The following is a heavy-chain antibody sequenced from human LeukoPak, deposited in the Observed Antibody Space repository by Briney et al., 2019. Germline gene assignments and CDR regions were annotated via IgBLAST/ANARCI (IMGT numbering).Heavy chain of an antibody. CDR3: AHYSSYDSSGYPPQH. J-gene: IGHJ1*01. CDR2: IYWDDDK. CDR1: GFSLSTSGVG. V-gene: IGHV2-5*05. D-gene: IGHD3-22*01. Sequence: KVSGPTLVKPTQTLTLTCTFSGFSLSTSGVGVGWIRQPPGKALEWLALIYWDDDKRYGPSLKSRLTITKDTSKNQVVLTMTNMNPVDTATYYCAHYSSYDSSGYPPQHWGQGTLVTVSS.